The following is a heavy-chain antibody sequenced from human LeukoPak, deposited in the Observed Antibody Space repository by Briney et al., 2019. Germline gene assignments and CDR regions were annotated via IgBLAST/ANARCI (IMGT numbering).Heavy chain of an antibody. Sequence: PGGSLRLSCAASGFTLSTYWMSWVRQAPGKGLEWVANIKQDGSEKYYVDSVKGRFTISRDNAKNSLYLQMNSLRAEDTAVYYCARDHRGYLTNDAFDIWGQGTMVTVSS. D-gene: IGHD3-10*01. CDR2: IKQDGSEK. CDR1: GFTLSTYW. CDR3: ARDHRGYLTNDAFDI. V-gene: IGHV3-7*01. J-gene: IGHJ3*02.